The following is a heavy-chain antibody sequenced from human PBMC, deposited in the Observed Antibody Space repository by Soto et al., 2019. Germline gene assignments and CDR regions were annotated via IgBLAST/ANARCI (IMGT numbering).Heavy chain of an antibody. CDR2: IYYSGST. D-gene: IGHD6-13*01. V-gene: IGHV4-30-4*01. Sequence: PSETLSLTCTFSGGSISSGDYYWSWIRQPPGKGLEWIGYIYYSGSTYYNPSLKSRVTISVDTSKNQFSLKLSSVTAADTAVYYCARADSSSWFSNYYYYGMDVWGQGTTVTVSS. CDR1: GGSISSGDYY. CDR3: ARADSSSWFSNYYYYGMDV. J-gene: IGHJ6*02.